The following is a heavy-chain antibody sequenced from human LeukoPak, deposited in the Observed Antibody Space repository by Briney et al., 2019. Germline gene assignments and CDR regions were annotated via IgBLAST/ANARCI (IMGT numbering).Heavy chain of an antibody. D-gene: IGHD3-16*01. CDR3: ARLYTRLTRSIWGYFDP. V-gene: IGHV5-51*01. CDR1: GYSFVTYW. J-gene: IGHJ5*02. CDR2: IYPGDSHT. Sequence: GESLQISCKGSGYSFVTYWIGWVRQLPGKGLEWMGIIYPGDSHTRYSPSFQGQVTISADKSTSTAYLQWNSLKSSDTAIYYCARLYTRLTRSIWGYFDPWGQGTLVTVSS.